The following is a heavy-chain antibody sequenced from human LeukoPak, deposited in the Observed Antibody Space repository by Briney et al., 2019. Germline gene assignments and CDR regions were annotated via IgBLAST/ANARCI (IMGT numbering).Heavy chain of an antibody. J-gene: IGHJ5*02. CDR1: GGSISSGGYY. CDR2: IYHSGST. Sequence: SQTLSLTCTVSGGSISSGGYYWSWIRQPPGKGLEWIGYIYHSGSTYYNPSLKSRVTISVDRSKNQFSLKLSSVTAADTAVYYCAGDRITMIVPVAGTWFDPWGQGTLVTVSS. V-gene: IGHV4-30-2*01. D-gene: IGHD3-22*01. CDR3: AGDRITMIVPVAGTWFDP.